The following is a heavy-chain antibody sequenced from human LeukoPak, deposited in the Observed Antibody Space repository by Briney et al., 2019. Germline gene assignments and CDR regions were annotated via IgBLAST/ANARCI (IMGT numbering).Heavy chain of an antibody. V-gene: IGHV3-13*04. CDR1: GFIFSNYD. Sequence: GGSLRLSCAASGFIFSNYDFHWVRQATGKGLEWVSGIGKGGDTYYAASVKGRFTFSRENAKGSLYLQMNSLRAGDTAVYYCTRGALGFDYWGQGTLVTVSS. J-gene: IGHJ4*02. CDR2: IGKGGDT. CDR3: TRGALGFDY.